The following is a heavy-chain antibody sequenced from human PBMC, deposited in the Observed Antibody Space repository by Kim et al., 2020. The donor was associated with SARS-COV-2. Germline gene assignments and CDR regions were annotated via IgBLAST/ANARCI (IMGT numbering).Heavy chain of an antibody. J-gene: IGHJ3*01. Sequence: GGSLRLSCAASGFTFRTYTMNWVRQTPGKGLEWVSSITDTSSYKFYADSVKGRFTISRDNARNSLYLQMNSLRADDTALYYCVREGWASGAGAFDFWGQGTMVTVYS. CDR3: VREGWASGAGAFDF. CDR2: ITDTSSYK. CDR1: GFTFRTYT. V-gene: IGHV3-21*01. D-gene: IGHD3-16*01.